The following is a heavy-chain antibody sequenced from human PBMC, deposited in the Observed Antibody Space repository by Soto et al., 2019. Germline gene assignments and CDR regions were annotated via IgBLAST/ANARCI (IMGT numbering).Heavy chain of an antibody. Sequence: PSQTLSLTCAISGDSVSSNSAAWNWIRQSPSRGLEWLGRTYYRSKWYNDYAVSVKSRITINPDTSKNQFSLQLNSLTPEDTAVYYCARDSGRRQLVKGNWFDPWGQGTLVTVSS. J-gene: IGHJ5*02. CDR2: TYYRSKWYN. V-gene: IGHV6-1*01. D-gene: IGHD6-6*01. CDR1: GDSVSSNSAA. CDR3: ARDSGRRQLVKGNWFDP.